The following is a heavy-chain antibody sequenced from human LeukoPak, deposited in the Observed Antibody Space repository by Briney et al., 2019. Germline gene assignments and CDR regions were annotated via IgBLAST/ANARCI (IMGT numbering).Heavy chain of an antibody. D-gene: IGHD2-15*01. Sequence: GGSLGLSCAASGSTFSSYGMHWVRQAPGEGLEWVAFIRYDGSNKYYADSVKGRFTISRDNSKNTLYLQMNSLRAEDTAVYYCAKKEGGYCSGGSCYGEGVDYWGQGTLVTVSS. CDR3: AKKEGGYCSGGSCYGEGVDY. J-gene: IGHJ4*02. V-gene: IGHV3-30*02. CDR1: GSTFSSYG. CDR2: IRYDGSNK.